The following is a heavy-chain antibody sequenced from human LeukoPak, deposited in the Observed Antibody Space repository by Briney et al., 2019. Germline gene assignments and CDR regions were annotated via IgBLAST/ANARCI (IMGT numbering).Heavy chain of an antibody. CDR1: GGSFSGYY. J-gene: IGHJ4*02. V-gene: IGHV4-34*01. CDR2: INHSGST. Sequence: PSETLSLTCAVYGGSFSGYYWSWIRQPPGKGLEWIGEINHSGSTNYNPSLKSRVTISVDTSKNQFSLKLSSVTAADTAVYYCASKRTVATIYDYWGQGTLVTVSS. D-gene: IGHD5-12*01. CDR3: ASKRTVATIYDY.